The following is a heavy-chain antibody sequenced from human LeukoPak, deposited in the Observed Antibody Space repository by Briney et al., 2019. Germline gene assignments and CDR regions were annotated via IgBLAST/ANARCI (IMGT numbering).Heavy chain of an antibody. D-gene: IGHD1-26*01. CDR1: GYSFTSYL. CDR2: IYPGGSDT. V-gene: IGHV5-51*01. J-gene: IGHJ4*02. CDR3: ARHQSGSYPRPGFDY. Sequence: GESLKTSCKGSGYSFTSYLIGWVRQMPGKGLGWMGIIYPGGSDTRYSPSLQGRVTISADKSISPAYLQWSSLKASDTAMYYCARHQSGSYPRPGFDYWGQGTLVTVSS.